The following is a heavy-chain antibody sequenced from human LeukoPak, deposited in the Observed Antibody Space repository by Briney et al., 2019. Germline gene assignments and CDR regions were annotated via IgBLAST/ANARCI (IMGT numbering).Heavy chain of an antibody. D-gene: IGHD5-12*01. J-gene: IGHJ3*02. V-gene: IGHV3-23*01. Sequence: GGSLRLSCAASGFTFSSYAMSWFRQAPGKGLEWVSAITGSGDGTYYADSLKGRFTISRDNSKNTLFLQMNSLRAEDTAVYYCAKDSPVATIWGQGTMVTVSS. CDR3: AKDSPVATI. CDR1: GFTFSSYA. CDR2: ITGSGDGT.